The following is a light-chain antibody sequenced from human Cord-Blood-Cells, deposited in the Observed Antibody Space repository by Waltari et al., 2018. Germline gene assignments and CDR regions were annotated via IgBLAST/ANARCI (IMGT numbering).Light chain of an antibody. Sequence: SYELTQPPSVSVSPGQTASITCSGDKLGDKYACWYQQKPGQSPVLVIYQDSKRPSGFPERFSGSNSGNTAPLTISGTQAMDEADYYCQACDSSTAVVFGGGTKLTVL. V-gene: IGLV3-1*01. CDR2: QDS. CDR1: KLGDKY. CDR3: QACDSSTAVV. J-gene: IGLJ2*01.